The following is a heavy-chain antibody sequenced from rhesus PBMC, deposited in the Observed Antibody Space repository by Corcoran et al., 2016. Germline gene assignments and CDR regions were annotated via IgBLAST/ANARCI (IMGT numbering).Heavy chain of an antibody. J-gene: IGHJ4*01. CDR1: GSSISIGYG. CDR2: IGGSSGST. CDR3: ARGSRGYSYRYYDY. V-gene: IGHV4-127*01. D-gene: IGHD5-12*01. Sequence: QVQLQESGPGLLQPSETLSLTCAVSGSSISIGYGWRWIRPPPGQGLEWIGYIGGSSGSTNYNPSIKSRVTISKDTSKNQFSLKLSSVTAADTAVYYCARGSRGYSYRYYDYGGQGVLVTVSS.